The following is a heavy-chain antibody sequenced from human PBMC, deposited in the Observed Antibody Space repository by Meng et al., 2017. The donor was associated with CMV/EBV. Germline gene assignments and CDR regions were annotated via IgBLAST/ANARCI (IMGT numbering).Heavy chain of an antibody. Sequence: CKASGSTFTSYGISWVRQAPGQGLEWMGWISAYNGNTNYAQKLQGRVTMTTDTSTSTAYMELRSLRSDDTAVYYCARVYSSSEYFDYWGQGTLVTVSS. D-gene: IGHD6-13*01. CDR3: ARVYSSSEYFDY. J-gene: IGHJ4*02. V-gene: IGHV1-18*01. CDR1: GSTFTSYG. CDR2: ISAYNGNT.